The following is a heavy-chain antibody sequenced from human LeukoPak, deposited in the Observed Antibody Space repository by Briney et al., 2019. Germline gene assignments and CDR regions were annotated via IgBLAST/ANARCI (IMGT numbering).Heavy chain of an antibody. Sequence: ASVKVSCKASGYTFTGYYMHWVRQAPGQGLEWMGWINPNSGGTNYAQKFQGRVTMTRDTSISTAYMELSRLRSDDTAVYYCARGPLHWGGDCYFPPDYGGRETRATVSS. CDR1: GYTFTGYY. J-gene: IGHJ4*02. CDR3: ARGPLHWGGDCYFPPDY. D-gene: IGHD2-21*02. V-gene: IGHV1-2*02. CDR2: INPNSGGT.